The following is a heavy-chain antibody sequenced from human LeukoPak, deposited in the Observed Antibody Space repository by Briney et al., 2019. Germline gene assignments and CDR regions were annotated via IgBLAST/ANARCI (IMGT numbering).Heavy chain of an antibody. CDR3: ARDGHFDY. CDR1: GYTFTGYN. Sequence: ASVKLSCKASGYTFTGYNMQWLRQAPGQGLEWMGWINPNSGGTNYAQKFQGRVTMTRDTSISTAYMELSRLRSDDTAVYYCARDGHFDYWGQGTLVTVSS. V-gene: IGHV1-2*02. J-gene: IGHJ4*02. CDR2: INPNSGGT.